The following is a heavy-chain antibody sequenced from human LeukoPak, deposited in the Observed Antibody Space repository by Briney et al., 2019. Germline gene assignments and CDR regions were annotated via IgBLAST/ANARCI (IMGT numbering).Heavy chain of an antibody. D-gene: IGHD2-15*01. V-gene: IGHV3-30*04. J-gene: IGHJ4*02. CDR1: GFTFSSYA. CDR3: VGYCSGGSCSN. Sequence: GGSLRPSCAASGFTFSSYAIHWVRQAPGKGLERVAVISYDGSNKYYADSVKGRFTISRDNSKNTLYLQMNSLRAEDTAVYYCVGYCSGGSCSNWGQGTLVTVSS. CDR2: ISYDGSNK.